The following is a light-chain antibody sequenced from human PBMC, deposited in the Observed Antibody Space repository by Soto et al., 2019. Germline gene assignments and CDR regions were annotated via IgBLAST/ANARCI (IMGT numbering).Light chain of an antibody. CDR3: QQYNDWPPLT. CDR1: QSVSNY. V-gene: IGKV3-11*01. J-gene: IGKJ4*01. Sequence: EIVLTQSPATLSSSPGERATLSCRASQSVSNYLAWFQQKPGQAPRLLIYDASKRATGVPARYSGSGSGTEFTLTISSLQSEDFAVYYCQQYNDWPPLTFGGGTKVEIK. CDR2: DAS.